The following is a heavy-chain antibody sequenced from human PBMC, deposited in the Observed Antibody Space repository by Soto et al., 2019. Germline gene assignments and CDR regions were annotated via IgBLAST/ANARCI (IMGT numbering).Heavy chain of an antibody. D-gene: IGHD1-26*01. CDR2: IIPIFGTA. Sequence: GASVKVSCKTSGGTFSSYAISWVRQAPGQGLEWMGGIIPIFGTANYAQKFQGRVTITADESTSTAYMELSSLRSEDTAVYYCARGIVGATRMIDAFDTWGQGTMVTVSS. CDR1: GGTFSSYA. CDR3: ARGIVGATRMIDAFDT. J-gene: IGHJ3*02. V-gene: IGHV1-69*13.